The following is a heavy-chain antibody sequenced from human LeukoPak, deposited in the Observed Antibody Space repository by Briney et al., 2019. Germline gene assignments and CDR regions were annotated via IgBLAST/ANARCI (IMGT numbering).Heavy chain of an antibody. D-gene: IGHD5-18*01. V-gene: IGHV1-2*02. CDR1: GYTFTGYY. CDR2: INPNSGGT. Sequence: ASVKVSCKASGYTFTGYYMHWVRQAPGQGLEWMGWINPNSGGTNYAQKFQGRVTMTRNTSISTAYMELSSLRSEDTAVYYCARVASKRGYSYGGGFDYWGQGTLVTVSS. J-gene: IGHJ4*02. CDR3: ARVASKRGYSYGGGFDY.